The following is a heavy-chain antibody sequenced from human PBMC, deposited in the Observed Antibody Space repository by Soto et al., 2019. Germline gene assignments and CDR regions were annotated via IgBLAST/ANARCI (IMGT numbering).Heavy chain of an antibody. Sequence: GPLRLSCEVSVFTFTNFGINWVRQAPGKGLEWVSSVSKSDYTYYSESVKGRFTISRDNAKNSVSLQMNNLRAEDTAVYYCAREDSIIIPAVADVWGQGTQVTVSS. V-gene: IGHV3-21*04. J-gene: IGHJ4*02. D-gene: IGHD3-10*01. CDR1: VFTFTNFG. CDR3: AREDSIIIPAVADV. CDR2: VSKSDYT.